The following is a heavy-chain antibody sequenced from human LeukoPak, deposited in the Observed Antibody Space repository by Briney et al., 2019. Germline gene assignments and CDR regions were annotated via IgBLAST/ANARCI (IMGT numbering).Heavy chain of an antibody. CDR2: ISAYNGNT. V-gene: IGHV1-18*01. D-gene: IGHD3-22*01. CDR1: GYTFTSYG. J-gene: IGHJ3*02. Sequence: EASVKVSCKASGYTFTSYGISWVRQAPGQGLEWMGWISAYNGNTNYAQKLQGRVTMTTDTSTGTAYMELRSLRSDDTAVYYCAREDYYGGAFDIWGQGTMVTISS. CDR3: AREDYYGGAFDI.